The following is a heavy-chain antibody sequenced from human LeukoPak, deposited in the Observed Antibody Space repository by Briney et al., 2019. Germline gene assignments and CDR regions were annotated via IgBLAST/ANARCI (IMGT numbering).Heavy chain of an antibody. D-gene: IGHD6-13*01. CDR3: ARDHEAAGDPECWFDP. V-gene: IGHV1-2*02. CDR2: INPNSGGT. J-gene: IGHJ5*02. Sequence: GASVKVSCKASGYTFTGYYMHWVRQAPGQGLEWMGWINPNSGGTNYAQKFQGRVTMTRDTSISTAYMELSSLRSEDTAVYYCARDHEAAGDPECWFDPWGQGTLVTVSS. CDR1: GYTFTGYY.